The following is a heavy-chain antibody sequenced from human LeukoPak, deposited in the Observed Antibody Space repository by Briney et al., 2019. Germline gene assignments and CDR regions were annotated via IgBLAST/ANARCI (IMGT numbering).Heavy chain of an antibody. J-gene: IGHJ6*03. CDR3: ASFMPTMVRGVTDYYYMDV. D-gene: IGHD3-10*01. CDR1: GGTFSSYA. CDR2: IIPIFGTA. V-gene: IGHV1-69*01. Sequence: SVKVSCKASGGTFSSYAISWVRQAPGQGLEWMGGIIPIFGTANYTQKFQGRVTITADESTSTAYMELSSLRSEDTAVYYCASFMPTMVRGVTDYYYMDVWGKGTTVTISS.